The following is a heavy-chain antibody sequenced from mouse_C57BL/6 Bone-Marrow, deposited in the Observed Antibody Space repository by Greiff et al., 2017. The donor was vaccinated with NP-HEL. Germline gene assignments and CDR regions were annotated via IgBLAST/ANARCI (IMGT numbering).Heavy chain of an antibody. D-gene: IGHD2-2*01. CDR2: IDPNSGGT. CDR1: GYTFTSYW. Sequence: VKLMESGAELVKPGASVKLSCKASGYTFTSYWMHWVKQRPGRGLEWIGRIDPNSGGTKYNEKFKSKATLTVDKPSSTAYMQLSSLTSEDSAVYYCARDGGLRRNFDYWGQGTTLTVSS. CDR3: ARDGGLRRNFDY. V-gene: IGHV1-72*01. J-gene: IGHJ2*01.